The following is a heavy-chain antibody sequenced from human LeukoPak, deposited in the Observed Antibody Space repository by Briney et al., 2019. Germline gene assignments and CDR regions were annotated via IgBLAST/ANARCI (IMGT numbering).Heavy chain of an antibody. CDR1: GYTFTGYY. D-gene: IGHD5-18*01. V-gene: IGHV1-2*02. CDR2: INPNSGGT. CDR3: ARLIQLWDNDALDI. J-gene: IGHJ3*02. Sequence: ASVKVSCKASGYTFTGYYMHWVRQAPGQGLEWMGWINPNSGGTNYAQKFQGRVTMTRDTSISTAYMELSRLRSDDTAVYYCARLIQLWDNDALDIWGQGTMVTVSS.